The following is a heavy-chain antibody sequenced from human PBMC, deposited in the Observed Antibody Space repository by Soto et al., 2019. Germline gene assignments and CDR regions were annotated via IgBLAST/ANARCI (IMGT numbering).Heavy chain of an antibody. CDR3: ARHGAAIWLGY. D-gene: IGHD6-19*01. J-gene: IGHJ4*02. Sequence: LGESLKISCKTSGYTFFGHWISWVRQVPGKGLQWMGNIDPSDSYINYNPAFRGHVTFSVDKSNSTAYLHWRSLGPSDTAIYYCARHGAAIWLGYWGQGTLVTVSS. CDR2: IDPSDSYI. V-gene: IGHV5-10-1*01. CDR1: GYTFFGHW.